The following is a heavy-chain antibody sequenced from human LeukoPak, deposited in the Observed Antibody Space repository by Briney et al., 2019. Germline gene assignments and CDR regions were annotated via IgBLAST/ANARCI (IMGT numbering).Heavy chain of an antibody. CDR3: ARDSWELGDY. CDR2: IKQDGSDK. V-gene: IGHV3-7*01. J-gene: IGHJ4*02. Sequence: GGSLRLSCAASGFTFTKYWMTWVRQAPGKGLEWVGNIKQDGSDKNYMDSVKGRFTISRDNTKNSVYLQMSSLRAEDTAVYYCARDSWELGDYWGQGTLVTVSS. D-gene: IGHD1-26*01. CDR1: GFTFTKYW.